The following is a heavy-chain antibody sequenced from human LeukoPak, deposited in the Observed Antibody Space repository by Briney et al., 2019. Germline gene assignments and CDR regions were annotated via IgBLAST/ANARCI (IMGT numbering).Heavy chain of an antibody. D-gene: IGHD1-26*01. CDR2: ISAYNGNT. J-gene: IGHJ4*02. V-gene: IGHV1-18*01. CDR1: GYTFTSYG. CDR3: ARRASGSYFLDY. Sequence: ASVKVSCKATGYTFTSYGISWVRQAPGQGLEWMGWISAYNGNTNYAQKLQGRVTMTTDTSTSTAYMELRSLRSGDTAVYYCARRASGSYFLDYWGQGTLVTVSS.